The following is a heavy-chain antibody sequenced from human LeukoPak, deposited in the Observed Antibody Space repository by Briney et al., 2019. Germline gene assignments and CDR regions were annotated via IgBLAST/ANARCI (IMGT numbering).Heavy chain of an antibody. CDR3: AREHGFDSSGYLNWFDP. CDR1: GGSFSGYY. CDR2: INHSGST. V-gene: IGHV4-34*01. J-gene: IGHJ5*02. D-gene: IGHD3-22*01. Sequence: SETLSLTCAFYGGSFSGYYWSWIRQPPGKGLEWIGEINHSGSTNYNPSLKSRVTISVDTSKNQLSLKLSSVTAADTAVYYCAREHGFDSSGYLNWFDPWGQGTLVTVSS.